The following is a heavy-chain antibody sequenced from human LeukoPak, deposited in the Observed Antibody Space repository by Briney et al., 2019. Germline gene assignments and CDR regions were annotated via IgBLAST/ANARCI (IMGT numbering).Heavy chain of an antibody. D-gene: IGHD3-22*01. Sequence: GSSVKVSCKASGGTFSSYAISWVRQAPGQGLDGMGWIIPIFGTANYAQKFQGRVTITAGKSTATAYMELSSMRSEDTAVYYCARKVPNDSSGYYYRCQFDPWGQGTLVTVSS. CDR1: GGTFSSYA. J-gene: IGHJ5*02. CDR2: IIPIFGTA. CDR3: ARKVPNDSSGYYYRCQFDP. V-gene: IGHV1-69*06.